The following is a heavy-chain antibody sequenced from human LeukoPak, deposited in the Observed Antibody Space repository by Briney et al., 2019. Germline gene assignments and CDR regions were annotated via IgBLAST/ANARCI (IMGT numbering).Heavy chain of an antibody. CDR3: ARVGGYQLLYFLDF. J-gene: IGHJ4*02. CDR2: INWNGDDT. Sequence: GGSLRLSCAASGFTFDSYGMSWVRQAPGKGLEWVSGINWNGDDTTYADSVKGRFTISRDNAKNSVYLQMNSLRAEDTAIYYCARVGGYQLLYFLDFWGQGTLVTVSS. D-gene: IGHD2-2*02. CDR1: GFTFDSYG. V-gene: IGHV3-20*04.